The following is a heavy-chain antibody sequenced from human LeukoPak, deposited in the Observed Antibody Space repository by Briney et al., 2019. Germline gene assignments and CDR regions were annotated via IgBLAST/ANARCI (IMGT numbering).Heavy chain of an antibody. Sequence: GGSLRLXCASSGFTCSTYSMSWVRQAPGKGLEWVSYISRSASSIYYADSVKGRFTTSRDNAKNSLYLQMNSLRAEDTAIYFCARNDYGDYGIDYWGQGTLVTVSS. J-gene: IGHJ4*02. D-gene: IGHD4-17*01. CDR3: ARNDYGDYGIDY. V-gene: IGHV3-21*01. CDR2: ISRSASSI. CDR1: GFTCSTYS.